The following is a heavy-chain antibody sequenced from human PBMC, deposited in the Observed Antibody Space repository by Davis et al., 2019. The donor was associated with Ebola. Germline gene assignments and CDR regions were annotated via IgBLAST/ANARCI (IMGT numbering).Heavy chain of an antibody. CDR3: ASLRRTITGMDDGFDI. Sequence: GESLKISCKDSGNSFASHWIGWVRQMPGKGLEWMGIIYPGDSDTRYSPSFQGQVTISADRSISTTYLQWTSLKASDTAMYYCASLRRTITGMDDGFDIWGQGTMVTVSS. D-gene: IGHD1-20*01. CDR1: GNSFASHW. V-gene: IGHV5-51*01. CDR2: IYPGDSDT. J-gene: IGHJ3*02.